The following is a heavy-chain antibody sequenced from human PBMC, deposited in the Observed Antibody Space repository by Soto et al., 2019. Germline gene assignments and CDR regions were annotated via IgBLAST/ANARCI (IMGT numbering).Heavy chain of an antibody. Sequence: PSETLSLTCTVSSGSISSSSYTWGWIRQPPGKGLEWIGSIYYSGSTYYNPSLKSRVTVSVDTSKNQFSLKLSSVTAADTAVYYCARLHGYCISTSCSGYYAMDVWGQGTTVTVS. D-gene: IGHD2-2*01. CDR1: SGSISSSSYT. J-gene: IGHJ6*01. CDR2: IYYSGST. V-gene: IGHV4-39*01. CDR3: ARLHGYCISTSCSGYYAMDV.